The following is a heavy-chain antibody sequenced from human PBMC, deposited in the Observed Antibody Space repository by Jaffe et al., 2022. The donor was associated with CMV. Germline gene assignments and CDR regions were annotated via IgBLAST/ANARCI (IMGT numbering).Heavy chain of an antibody. CDR1: GASITSGHYY. J-gene: IGHJ4*02. Sequence: QLQLQESGPGLVKPSETLSLTCTVSGASITSGHYYWNWIRQPPGKALEWIGSVSYDGYTYYNPSLKSRLTISVDTSKTQFSLRLTSVAATDTAMYYCAKGYEEWELSSFDYWGQGVLVTVSS. CDR2: VSYDGYT. CDR3: AKGYEEWELSSFDY. D-gene: IGHD1-26*01. V-gene: IGHV4-39*01.